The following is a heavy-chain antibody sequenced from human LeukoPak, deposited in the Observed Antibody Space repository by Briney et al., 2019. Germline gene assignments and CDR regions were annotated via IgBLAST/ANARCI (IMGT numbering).Heavy chain of an antibody. V-gene: IGHV3-48*01. CDR2: ISSSSSTI. D-gene: IGHD6-13*01. Sequence: GGSLRLSCAASGFTFSSYDMTWVRQAPGKGLEWVSYISSSSSTIYYADSVKGRFTISRDNAKNSLYLQMNSLRAEDTAVYYCAGDPMGGAAAGTCFDYWGQGTLVTVSS. CDR1: GFTFSSYD. J-gene: IGHJ4*02. CDR3: AGDPMGGAAAGTCFDY.